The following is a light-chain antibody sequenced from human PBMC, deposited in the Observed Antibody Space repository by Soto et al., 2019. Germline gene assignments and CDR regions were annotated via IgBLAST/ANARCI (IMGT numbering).Light chain of an antibody. CDR1: RDIGSY. Sequence: AIQMTQSPSSLSESSGDSVTITCRASRDIGSYLSWYQQKPGKAPKLLIYAASNLQSGVPSRFRGSRSGTEFTLTVSSLQPEDFATYYCLQDHDDSWTFGQGTKVDIK. V-gene: IGKV1-6*01. J-gene: IGKJ1*01. CDR3: LQDHDDSWT. CDR2: AAS.